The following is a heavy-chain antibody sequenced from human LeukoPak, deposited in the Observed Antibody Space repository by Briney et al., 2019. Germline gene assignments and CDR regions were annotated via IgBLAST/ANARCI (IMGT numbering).Heavy chain of an antibody. J-gene: IGHJ4*02. CDR1: GGSISSYY. D-gene: IGHD4-11*01. Sequence: PSETLSLTCTVSGGSISSYYWSWIRQPPGKGLEWIGYIFYSGSTYYNPSLKSRVTISVDTSKNQFSLKLSSVTAADTAVYYCARDYSNYAGIDYWGQGTLVTVSS. V-gene: IGHV4-30-4*08. CDR3: ARDYSNYAGIDY. CDR2: IFYSGST.